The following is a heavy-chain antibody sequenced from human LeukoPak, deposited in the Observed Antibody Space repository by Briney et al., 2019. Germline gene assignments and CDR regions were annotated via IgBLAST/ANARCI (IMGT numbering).Heavy chain of an antibody. CDR1: AGSISSYY. J-gene: IGHJ4*02. CDR2: IYYSGST. CDR3: ARSGSYPYYFDY. Sequence: SETLSLACTVSAGSISSYYWGWIRQPPEKGLEWIGYIYYSGSTNYNPSLKSRVTISVDTSKNQFSLKLSSVTAADTAVYYCARSGSYPYYFDYWGQGTLVTVSS. V-gene: IGHV4-59*01. D-gene: IGHD3-10*01.